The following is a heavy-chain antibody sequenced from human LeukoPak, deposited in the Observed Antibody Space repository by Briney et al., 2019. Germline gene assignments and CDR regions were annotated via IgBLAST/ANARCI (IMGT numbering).Heavy chain of an antibody. V-gene: IGHV4-39*07. Sequence: PSETLSLTCTVSGGSISSSSYYWGWIRQPPGKGLEWIGSIYYSGSTYYNPSLKSRVTISVDTSKNQFSLKLSSVTAADTAVYYCAREGIAVAGPQFDYWGQGTLVTVSS. D-gene: IGHD6-19*01. J-gene: IGHJ4*02. CDR3: AREGIAVAGPQFDY. CDR2: IYYSGST. CDR1: GGSISSSSYY.